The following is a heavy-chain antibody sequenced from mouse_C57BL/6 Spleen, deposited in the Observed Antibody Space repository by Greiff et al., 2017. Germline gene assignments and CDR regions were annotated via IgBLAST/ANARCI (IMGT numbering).Heavy chain of an antibody. CDR3: ARLDGAMDY. V-gene: IGHV1-52*01. D-gene: IGHD2-3*01. J-gene: IGHJ4*01. Sequence: QVQLQQPGAELVRPGSSVKLSCKASGYTFTSYWMHWVKQRPIQGLEWIGNIDPSDSETHYNQKFKDKATLTVDKSSSTGYMQLSSLTSEDSAVYYCARLDGAMDYWGQGTSVTVSA. CDR1: GYTFTSYW. CDR2: IDPSDSET.